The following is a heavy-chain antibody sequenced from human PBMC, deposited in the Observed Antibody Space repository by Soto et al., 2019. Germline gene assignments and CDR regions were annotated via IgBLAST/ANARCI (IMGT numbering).Heavy chain of an antibody. D-gene: IGHD6-19*01. J-gene: IGHJ4*02. CDR2: INPSGGGT. CDR1: GYSFTSYY. CDR3: ARAAVAGLYYFDY. V-gene: IGHV1-46*01. Sequence: ASVKVSCKVSGYSFTSYYLHWVRRAPGQGLEWMGIINPSGGGTSCAQKFQGRVTMTRDTSTSTVYMELSSLRSEDTAVYYCARAAVAGLYYFDYWGQGTLVTVSS.